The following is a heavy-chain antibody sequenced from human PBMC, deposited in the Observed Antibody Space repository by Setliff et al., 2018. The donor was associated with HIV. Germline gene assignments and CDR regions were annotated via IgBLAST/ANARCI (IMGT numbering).Heavy chain of an antibody. CDR1: GYSISSGCY. D-gene: IGHD5-12*01. CDR2: MYHTGST. V-gene: IGHV4-38-2*01. J-gene: IGHJ4*02. CDR3: ARQPLYNDYDWRSYYFDY. Sequence: SETLSLTCAVSGYSISSGCYWGWIRQPPGKGLEWIGSMYHTGSTYYSPSLNSRFTISVDTSKNQFSLKLRSVTAADTAVYYCARQPLYNDYDWRSYYFDYWGQGSLVTISS.